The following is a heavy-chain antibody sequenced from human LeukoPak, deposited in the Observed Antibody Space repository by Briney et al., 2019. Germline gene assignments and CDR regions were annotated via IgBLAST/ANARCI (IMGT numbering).Heavy chain of an antibody. Sequence: PSETPSLTCAVYGGSFSGYYWSWIRQPPGKGLEWIGYIYYSGSTNYNPSLKSRVTISVDTSKNQFSLKLSSVTAADTAVYYCAREPLRDDSSFDIWGQGTMVTVSS. CDR2: IYYSGST. CDR3: AREPLRDDSSFDI. V-gene: IGHV4-59*01. J-gene: IGHJ3*02. CDR1: GGSFSGYY. D-gene: IGHD3-22*01.